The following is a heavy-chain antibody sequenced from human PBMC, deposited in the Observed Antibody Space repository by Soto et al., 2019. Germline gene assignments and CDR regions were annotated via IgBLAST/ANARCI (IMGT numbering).Heavy chain of an antibody. Sequence: ASVKVSCKASGYTFTSYAMHWVRQAPGQGLEWMGWINAGNGNTKYSQKFQGRVTITRDTSASTAYMELSSLRSEDTAVYYCARVPCSGGSCYSYSSGRLDYWGQGTLVTVSS. CDR1: GYTFTSYA. D-gene: IGHD2-15*01. J-gene: IGHJ4*02. CDR3: ARVPCSGGSCYSYSSGRLDY. V-gene: IGHV1-3*01. CDR2: INAGNGNT.